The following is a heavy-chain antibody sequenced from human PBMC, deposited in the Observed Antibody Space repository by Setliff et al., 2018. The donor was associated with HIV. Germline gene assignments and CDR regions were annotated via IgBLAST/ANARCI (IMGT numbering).Heavy chain of an antibody. J-gene: IGHJ5*02. CDR3: ARGGPARVALLYWFDP. V-gene: IGHV1-18*01. Sequence: ASVKVSCKASGYNFVGYGINWLRQAPGQGLEWMGWINTYSGNTKYGQKFQGSVTMTTDTSTSTVYMELRNLRSDDTAVYFCARGGPARVALLYWFDPWGQGTLVTSPQ. CDR2: INTYSGNT. CDR1: GYNFVGYG. D-gene: IGHD2-21*01.